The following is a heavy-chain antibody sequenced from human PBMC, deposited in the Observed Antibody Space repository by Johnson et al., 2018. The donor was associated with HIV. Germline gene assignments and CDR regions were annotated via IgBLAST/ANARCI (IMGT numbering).Heavy chain of an antibody. Sequence: VQLVESGGGVVQPGRSLRLSCAASGFTFSSYAMSWVRQAPGKGLEWVAGISGSGISTHYADSVKGQFTISRDNSKNTLFLQMNSLRAEDTAVYYCAREGESLLDAFDIWGQGTMVTVSP. V-gene: IGHV3-23*04. D-gene: IGHD3-16*01. J-gene: IGHJ3*02. CDR1: GFTFSSYA. CDR2: ISGSGIST. CDR3: AREGESLLDAFDI.